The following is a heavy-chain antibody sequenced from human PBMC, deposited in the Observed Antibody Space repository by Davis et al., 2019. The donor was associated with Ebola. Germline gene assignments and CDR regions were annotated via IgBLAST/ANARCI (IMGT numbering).Heavy chain of an antibody. CDR3: AKDTTVTVDWYFDL. V-gene: IGHV3-9*01. Sequence: SLKISCAASGFTFTGDWMHWVRQAPGKGLEWVSGISWNSGSIGYADSVKGRFTISRDNAKNSLYLQMNSLRAEDTALYYCAKDTTVTVDWYFDLWGRGTLVTVSS. CDR1: GFTFTGDW. D-gene: IGHD4-17*01. CDR2: ISWNSGSI. J-gene: IGHJ2*01.